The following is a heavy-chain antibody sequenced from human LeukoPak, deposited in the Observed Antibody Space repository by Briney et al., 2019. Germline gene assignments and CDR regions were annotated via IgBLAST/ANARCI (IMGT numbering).Heavy chain of an antibody. CDR1: GGSISSGGYY. J-gene: IGHJ5*02. Sequence: SETLSLTCTVSGGSISSGGYYWSWIRQPPGKGLEWIGSIYHSGSTYYNPSLKSRVTISVDTSKNQFSLKLSSVTAADTAVYYCARLSPYYCSGGSCYFDPWGQGTLVTVSS. CDR2: IYHSGST. V-gene: IGHV4-39*07. CDR3: ARLSPYYCSGGSCYFDP. D-gene: IGHD2-15*01.